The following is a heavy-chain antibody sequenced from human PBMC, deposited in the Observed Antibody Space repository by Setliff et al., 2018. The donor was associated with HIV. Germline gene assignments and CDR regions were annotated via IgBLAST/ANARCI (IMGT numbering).Heavy chain of an antibody. D-gene: IGHD4-17*01. CDR1: RFTFSDYT. CDR3: AKDFQWSTVNTPLNYQYGMDV. Sequence: PGESLKISCAASRFTFSDYTMHWVRQAPGKGLEWVTFIWYDGSDKYYLDSVKGRFTISRDNSKNTLYLQMNNLRPEDTAVYYCAKDFQWSTVNTPLNYQYGMDVWGQGTTVTVSS. CDR2: IWYDGSDK. J-gene: IGHJ6*02. V-gene: IGHV3-33*03.